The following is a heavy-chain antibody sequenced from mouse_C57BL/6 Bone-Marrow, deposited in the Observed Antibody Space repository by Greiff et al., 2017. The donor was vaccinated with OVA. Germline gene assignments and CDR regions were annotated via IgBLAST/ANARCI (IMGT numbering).Heavy chain of an antibody. CDR3: AKKIYYNYDGGGAMDY. CDR1: GFTFSDYY. Sequence: EVQLVESEGGLVQPGSSMKLSCTASGFTFSDYYMAWVRQVPEKGLEWVANINYDGSSTYYLDSLKSRFIISRDNAKNILYLQMSILKSEDTATYYWAKKIYYNYDGGGAMDYWGQGTSVTVSS. J-gene: IGHJ4*01. D-gene: IGHD2-4*01. V-gene: IGHV5-16*01. CDR2: INYDGSST.